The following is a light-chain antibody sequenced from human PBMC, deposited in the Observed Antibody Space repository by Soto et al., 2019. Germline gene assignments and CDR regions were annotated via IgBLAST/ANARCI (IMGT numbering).Light chain of an antibody. J-gene: IGKJ5*01. V-gene: IGKV3-20*01. CDR2: GAS. Sequence: EIVLTQSPGTLSLSPGERATLSCRASQSVSNSYLAWYQQKPGQAPRLLIYGASSRATGVPDRFSGSGSGTDFSLTISRLEAEDFAVYYCQQYGSSPLVTFGQGTRLEIK. CDR1: QSVSNSY. CDR3: QQYGSSPLVT.